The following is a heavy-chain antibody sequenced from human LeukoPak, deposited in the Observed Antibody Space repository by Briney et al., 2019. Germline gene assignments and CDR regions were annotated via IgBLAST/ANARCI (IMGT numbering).Heavy chain of an antibody. CDR1: GFSFSTYS. V-gene: IGHV3-21*04. CDR3: ARVESEYYYGSGSYLHYFDY. Sequence: GGSLRLSCAASGFSFSTYSMNWVRQAPGKGLEWVSSISSSSSYIYYADSVKGRFTISRDNAKNSLYLQMNSLRAEDTAVYYCARVESEYYYGSGSYLHYFDYWGQGTLVTVSS. J-gene: IGHJ4*02. CDR2: ISSSSSYI. D-gene: IGHD3-10*01.